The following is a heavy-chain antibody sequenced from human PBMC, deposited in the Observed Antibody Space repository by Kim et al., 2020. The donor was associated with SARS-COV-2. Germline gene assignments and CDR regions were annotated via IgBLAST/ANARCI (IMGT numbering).Heavy chain of an antibody. J-gene: IGHJ4*02. D-gene: IGHD3-16*02. V-gene: IGHV4-59*13. CDR2: IYYSGST. CDR1: GGSISSYY. Sequence: SETLSLTCTVSGGSISSYYWSWIRQPPGKGLEWIGYIYYSGSTNYNPSLKSRVTISVDTSKNQFSLKLSSVTAADTAVYYCARAQITFGGVIVFDYWGQGTLVTVSS. CDR3: ARAQITFGGVIVFDY.